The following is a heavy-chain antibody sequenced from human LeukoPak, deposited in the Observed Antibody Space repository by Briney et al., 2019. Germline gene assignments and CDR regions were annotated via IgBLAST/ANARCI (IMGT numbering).Heavy chain of an antibody. J-gene: IGHJ4*02. CDR3: ARGPRAYGSGRYYN. V-gene: IGHV4-34*01. CDR1: GGSFRGYY. CDR2: INHSGST. Sequence: SETLSLTCAGYGGSFRGYYWSWIRQPPWKGLEWIGEINHSGSTNYNPSLKSRVTISVDTPKNQFPLKLSSVTAADTAVYYCARGPRAYGSGRYYNWGQGTLVTVSS. D-gene: IGHD3-10*01.